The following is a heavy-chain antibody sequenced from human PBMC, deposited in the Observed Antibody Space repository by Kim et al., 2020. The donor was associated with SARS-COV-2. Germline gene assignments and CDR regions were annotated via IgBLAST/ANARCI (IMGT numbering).Heavy chain of an antibody. CDR2: INPDGRTT. V-gene: IGHV3-74*01. Sequence: GGSLRLSCAASGFTLSSYWMHWVRQVPGKGLVWVSRINPDGRTTSYADSVKGRFTISRDNANNILYLQLNSLRAEDTAVYYCARVVLAATGLDSWGRGTLVTVSS. CDR3: ARVVLAATGLDS. CDR1: GFTLSSYW. J-gene: IGHJ4*02. D-gene: IGHD6-13*01.